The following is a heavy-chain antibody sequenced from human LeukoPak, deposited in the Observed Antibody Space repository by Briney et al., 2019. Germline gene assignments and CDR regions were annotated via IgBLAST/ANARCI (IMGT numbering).Heavy chain of an antibody. CDR1: GGTFSSYA. Sequence: ASVKVSCKASGGTFSSYAISWVRQAPGQGLEWMGIIYPGDSDTRYSPSFQGQVTISADKSISTAYLQWSSLKASDTAMYYCARRTDREHCSGGSCGTFGYWGQGTLVTVSS. V-gene: IGHV5-51*01. J-gene: IGHJ4*02. D-gene: IGHD2-15*01. CDR3: ARRTDREHCSGGSCGTFGY. CDR2: IYPGDSDT.